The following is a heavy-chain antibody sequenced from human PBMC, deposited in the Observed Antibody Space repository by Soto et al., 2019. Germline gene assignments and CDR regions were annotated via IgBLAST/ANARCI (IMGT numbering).Heavy chain of an antibody. D-gene: IGHD6-13*01. V-gene: IGHV3-9*01. J-gene: IGHJ1*01. CDR2: INWNSGSI. CDR1: GFTFDDYA. Sequence: SLRLSCAASGFTFDDYAMHWVRQVPGKGLEWVSGINWNSGSIGYGDSVKGRFAISRDNAKNSLHLQMNSLSAEDTAFYYCVKDESINWYSGHFRHWGQGTLVTVSS. CDR3: VKDESINWYSGHFRH.